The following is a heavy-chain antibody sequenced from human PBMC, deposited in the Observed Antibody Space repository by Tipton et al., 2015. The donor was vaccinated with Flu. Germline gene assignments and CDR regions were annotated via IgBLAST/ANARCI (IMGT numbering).Heavy chain of an antibody. CDR2: INHGGST. J-gene: IGHJ6*03. D-gene: IGHD3-10*01. CDR3: ARAKPTMVRGVIIPPYYYYYMDV. V-gene: IGHV4-34*01. Sequence: TLSLTCAVYGGSFSGYYWSWIRQPPGKGLEWIGEINHGGSTNYNPSLKSRVTISVDTSKNQFSLKLSSVTAADTAVYYCARAKPTMVRGVIIPPYYYYYMDVWGKGTTVTVSS. CDR1: GGSFSGYY.